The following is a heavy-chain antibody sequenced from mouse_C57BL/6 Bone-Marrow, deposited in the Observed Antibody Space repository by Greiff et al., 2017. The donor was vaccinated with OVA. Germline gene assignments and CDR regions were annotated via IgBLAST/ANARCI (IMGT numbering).Heavy chain of an antibody. J-gene: IGHJ4*01. D-gene: IGHD1-1*01. V-gene: IGHV5-2*01. CDR2: INSDGGST. CDR1: EYDFPSHY. Sequence: EVKVVESGGGLVQPGESLKLSCESNEYDFPSHYMSWVRQTPEKRLELVAAINSDGGSTYYPDTMERRFIISRDNTKKTLYLQMSSLRSEDTALYYCARHYGPSMDYWGQGTSVTVSS. CDR3: ARHYGPSMDY.